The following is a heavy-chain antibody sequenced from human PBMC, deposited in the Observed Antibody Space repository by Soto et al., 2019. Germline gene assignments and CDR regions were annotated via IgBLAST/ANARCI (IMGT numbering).Heavy chain of an antibody. V-gene: IGHV2-70*11. J-gene: IGHJ6*02. CDR3: ARPLEPYYYGMDV. CDR1: GFSLSTSGMC. Sequence: SGPTREPTQTLTLTCTFSGFSLSTSGMCVSWIRRPPGKALEWLARIDWDDDKYYSTSLKTRLTISKDTSKNQVVLTMTNMDPVDTATYYCARPLEPYYYGMDVWGQGTTVTVSS. CDR2: IDWDDDK.